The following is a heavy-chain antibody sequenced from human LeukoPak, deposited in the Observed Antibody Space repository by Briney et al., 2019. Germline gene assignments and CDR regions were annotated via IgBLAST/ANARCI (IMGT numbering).Heavy chain of an antibody. D-gene: IGHD6-19*01. CDR1: GGSISSYY. J-gene: IGHJ3*02. CDR2: IYTSGST. Sequence: SETLSLTCTVSGGSISSYYWSWIRPPAEKGREWIWRIYTSGSTNYNPSLKSRVTISVDKSKTQFSLKLSSVTAADTAVYYCARSTARIAVAGTLADAFDIWGQGTMVTVSS. CDR3: ARSTARIAVAGTLADAFDI. V-gene: IGHV4-4*07.